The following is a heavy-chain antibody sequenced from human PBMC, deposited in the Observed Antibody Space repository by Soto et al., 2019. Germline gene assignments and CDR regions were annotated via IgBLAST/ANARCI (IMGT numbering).Heavy chain of an antibody. CDR3: ARDPSSVGNASDI. CDR1: GGSISSGGYY. D-gene: IGHD1-26*01. CDR2: IYYSGST. J-gene: IGHJ3*02. V-gene: IGHV4-31*03. Sequence: KTSETLSLTCTVSGGSISSGGYYWSWIRQHPGKGLEWIGYIYYSGSTYYNPSLKSRVTISVDTSKNQFSLKLTSVTAADTAVYYCARDPSSVGNASDIWGQGTMVTVSS.